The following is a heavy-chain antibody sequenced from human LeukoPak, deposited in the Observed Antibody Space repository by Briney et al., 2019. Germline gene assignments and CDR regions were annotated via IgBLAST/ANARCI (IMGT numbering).Heavy chain of an antibody. J-gene: IGHJ6*03. CDR3: ARGYTRFVVPAATNYYMDV. D-gene: IGHD2-2*01. CDR1: GGSISSSSYY. CDR2: IYHSGST. V-gene: IGHV4-61*10. Sequence: SETLSLTCTVSGGSISSSSYYWSWIRQPAGKGLEWIGYIYHSGSTYYNPSLKSRVTISVDRSKNQFSLKLSSVTAADTAVYYCARGYTRFVVPAATNYYMDVWGKGTTVTVSS.